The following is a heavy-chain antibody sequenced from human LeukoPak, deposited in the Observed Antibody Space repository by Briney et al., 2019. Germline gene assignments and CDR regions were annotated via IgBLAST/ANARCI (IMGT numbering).Heavy chain of an antibody. Sequence: SVKVSCKASGGTFSSYTISWVRQAPGQGLEWMGRIIPILGIANYAQKFQGRVTITADKSTSTAYMELSRLRSEDTAVYYCASGLRYFDWLIDYWGQGTLVTVSS. CDR3: ASGLRYFDWLIDY. J-gene: IGHJ4*02. V-gene: IGHV1-69*02. CDR2: IIPILGIA. CDR1: GGTFSSYT. D-gene: IGHD3-9*01.